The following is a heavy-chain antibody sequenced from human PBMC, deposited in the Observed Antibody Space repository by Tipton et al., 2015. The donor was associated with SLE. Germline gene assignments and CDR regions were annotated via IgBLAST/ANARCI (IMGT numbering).Heavy chain of an antibody. CDR1: GFTFSSYW. V-gene: IGHV3-7*01. J-gene: IGHJ3*02. CDR2: IRQDGGQI. CDR3: ARDFAATGAFDI. D-gene: IGHD2-15*01. Sequence: SLRLSCAASGFTFSSYWMNWVRQAPGKGLEWVANIRQDGGQIYYVDSVKGRFTTSRDNAKNSLYLQMNSLSAEDTAVYYCARDFAATGAFDIWGQGTMVTVSS.